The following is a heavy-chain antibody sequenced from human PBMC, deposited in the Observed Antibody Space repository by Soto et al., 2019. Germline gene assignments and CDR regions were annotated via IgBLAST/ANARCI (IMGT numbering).Heavy chain of an antibody. CDR3: ARDRLRLGELSLIGYFDY. CDR1: GFTFTSYA. V-gene: IGHV3-30*15. Sequence: QVRLVESGGSVVQPGRSLRLSCEASGFTFTSYAMHWVRKAPGKGLEWVAVISYDGINEYYADSVKGRFTISRDNSKNTLFLQMSSLRVEDTAVYYCARDRLRLGELSLIGYFDYWGQGTLVTVSS. CDR2: ISYDGINE. D-gene: IGHD3-16*02. J-gene: IGHJ4*02.